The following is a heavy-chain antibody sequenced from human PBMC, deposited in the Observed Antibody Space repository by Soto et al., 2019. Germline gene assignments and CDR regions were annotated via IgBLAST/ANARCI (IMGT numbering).Heavy chain of an antibody. CDR2: INHSGST. V-gene: IGHV4-34*01. CDR1: GGSCGGYG. Sequence: TSETLSLSCAVEGGSCGGYGGSWIRQPPGKGLEWIGEINHSGSTNYNPSLKSRVTISVDTSKNQFSLKLSSVTAADTAVYYCARSGSSGWSEFDYWGQGTLVTVSS. J-gene: IGHJ4*02. D-gene: IGHD6-19*01. CDR3: ARSGSSGWSEFDY.